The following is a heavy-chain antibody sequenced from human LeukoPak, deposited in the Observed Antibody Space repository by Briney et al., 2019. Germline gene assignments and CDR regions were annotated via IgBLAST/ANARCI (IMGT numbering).Heavy chain of an antibody. CDR1: GFTFSGSA. Sequence: AGGSLRLSCAASGFTFSGSAFHWVRQASGKGLEWVGRIRSKPNSYATAYAASVKGRFTISRDESKNTAYLQMNSLKTEDTAVYYCTRPFFGVAPTGVDYWGQGTLVTVSS. J-gene: IGHJ4*02. CDR3: TRPFFGVAPTGVDY. CDR2: IRSKPNSYAT. V-gene: IGHV3-73*01. D-gene: IGHD3-3*01.